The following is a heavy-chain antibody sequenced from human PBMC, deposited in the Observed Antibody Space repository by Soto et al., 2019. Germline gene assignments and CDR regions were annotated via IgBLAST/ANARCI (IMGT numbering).Heavy chain of an antibody. D-gene: IGHD5-12*01. CDR3: AREGYEIPYFDY. CDR2: IWYDGSNK. J-gene: IGHJ4*02. Sequence: QVQLAESGGGVVQPGRSLRLSCAASGFTFSSYGMHWVRQAPDKGLEWVAVIWYDGSNKYYADSVKGRFTISRDNSKNTLYLQMNSLRAEDTAVYYCAREGYEIPYFDYWDQGTLVTVS. CDR1: GFTFSSYG. V-gene: IGHV3-33*01.